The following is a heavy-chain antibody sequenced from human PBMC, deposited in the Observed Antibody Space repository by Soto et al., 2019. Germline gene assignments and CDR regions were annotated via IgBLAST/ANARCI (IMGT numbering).Heavy chain of an antibody. Sequence: GGSLRLSCAGSSFNFTSYSLNWVRQAPGKGLEWVSSISATSTYIFYADSVKGRFTISRDSAQNSVSLQMNSLRAEDTALYYCARVHSATGSMQFDHWRHGTLVRVSS. CDR2: ISATSTYI. V-gene: IGHV3-21*01. D-gene: IGHD3-9*01. J-gene: IGHJ4*01. CDR1: SFNFTSYS. CDR3: ARVHSATGSMQFDH.